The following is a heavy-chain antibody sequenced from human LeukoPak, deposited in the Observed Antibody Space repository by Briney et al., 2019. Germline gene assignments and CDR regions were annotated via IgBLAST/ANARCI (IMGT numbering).Heavy chain of an antibody. CDR3: ARGELGDSSGFSFFDY. J-gene: IGHJ4*02. D-gene: IGHD3-22*01. V-gene: IGHV1-69*05. CDR2: VIAIFGRV. CDR1: SGTFSSYG. Sequence: ASVKVSCKASSGTFSSYGISWVRQAPGQGREWMGGVIAIFGRVKYGQKFQGRATITTDESTSTVYMELSSLTSEDTGVYYCARGELGDSSGFSFFDYWGQGTLVTVSS.